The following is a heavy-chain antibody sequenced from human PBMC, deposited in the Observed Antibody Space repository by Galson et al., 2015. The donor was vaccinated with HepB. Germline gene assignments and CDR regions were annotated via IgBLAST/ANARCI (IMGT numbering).Heavy chain of an antibody. CDR3: ARHMNPLGYSGYDRLDY. Sequence: SLRLSCAASGFTFSSASMNWVRQAPGKGLEWVSSISSSSSYMYYADSVKGRFSISRDNAKNSLYLQLSSLRAEDTAVYYCARHMNPLGYSGYDRLDYWGQGTLVTVSS. CDR1: GFTFSSAS. D-gene: IGHD5-12*01. V-gene: IGHV3-21*01. J-gene: IGHJ4*02. CDR2: ISSSSSYM.